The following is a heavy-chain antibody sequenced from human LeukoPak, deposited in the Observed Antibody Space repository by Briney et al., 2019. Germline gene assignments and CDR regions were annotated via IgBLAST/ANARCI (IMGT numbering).Heavy chain of an antibody. CDR2: IYYSGST. CDR1: GGSISSSSYY. V-gene: IGHV4-39*07. J-gene: IGHJ5*02. D-gene: IGHD3-3*01. Sequence: SETLSLTCTVSGGSISSSSYYWGWLRQPPGKGREWIGSIYYSGSTYYNPSLKSRVTISVDTSKNQFSLKLSSVTAADTAVYYCARDFQATIFVVPGYNWFDPWGQGTLVTVSS. CDR3: ARDFQATIFVVPGYNWFDP.